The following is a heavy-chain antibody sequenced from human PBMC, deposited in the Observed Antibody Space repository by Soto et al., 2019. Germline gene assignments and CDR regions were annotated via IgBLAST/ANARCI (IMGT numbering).Heavy chain of an antibody. Sequence: QITLKESGPTLVKPPQTLTLTCTFSGFALSTIGVGVGWIRQPPGKALEWLALIYWDDDKRYSPSLKSRLTITKDTYKNQLVLTMTHVHLVDTTTYYCAHRTLIDFHESSGHHDAFDIWGQGTMFTVSS. CDR3: AHRTLIDFHESSGHHDAFDI. D-gene: IGHD3-22*01. J-gene: IGHJ3*02. CDR2: IYWDDDK. CDR1: GFALSTIGVG. V-gene: IGHV2-5*02.